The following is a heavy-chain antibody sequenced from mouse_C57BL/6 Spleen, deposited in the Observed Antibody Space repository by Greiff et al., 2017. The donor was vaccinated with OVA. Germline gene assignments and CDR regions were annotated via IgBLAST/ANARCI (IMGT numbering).Heavy chain of an antibody. Sequence: QVQLQQSGAELVRPGASVKLSCKASGYTFTDYYINWVKQRPGQGLEWIARIYPGSGNTYYNEKFKGKATLTAEKSSSTAYMQLSSLTSEDSAVYLCARAGLRPDFDYWGQGTTLTVSS. CDR1: GYTFTDYY. D-gene: IGHD2-4*01. V-gene: IGHV1-76*01. J-gene: IGHJ2*01. CDR2: IYPGSGNT. CDR3: ARAGLRPDFDY.